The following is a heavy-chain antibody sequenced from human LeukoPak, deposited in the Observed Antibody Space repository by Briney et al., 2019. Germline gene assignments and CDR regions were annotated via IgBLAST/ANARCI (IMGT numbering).Heavy chain of an antibody. J-gene: IGHJ4*02. CDR3: ARFLHYDFWSGYSGQFDY. V-gene: IGHV1-18*01. Sequence: GSVKVSCKASGYTFTSYDINWVRQAPGQGLEWMGWISAYNGNTNYAQKLQGRVTMTRDTSTSTVYMELSSLRSEDTAVYYCARFLHYDFWSGYSGQFDYWGQGTLVTVSS. CDR1: GYTFTSYD. CDR2: ISAYNGNT. D-gene: IGHD3-3*01.